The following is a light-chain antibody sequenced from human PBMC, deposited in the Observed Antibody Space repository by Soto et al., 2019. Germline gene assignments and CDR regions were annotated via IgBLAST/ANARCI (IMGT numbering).Light chain of an antibody. CDR3: AAWDDSLNGWV. CDR1: SSNIGNNA. V-gene: IGLV1-36*01. J-gene: IGLJ3*02. Sequence: QSVLTQPPSVSEAPRQRVTISCSGSSSNIGNNAGTWYQQLPVKAPKLLIYYDDLLPSGVSDRFSGSKSGTSASLAISGLQSEDEADYYCAAWDDSLNGWVFGGGTKVTVL. CDR2: YDD.